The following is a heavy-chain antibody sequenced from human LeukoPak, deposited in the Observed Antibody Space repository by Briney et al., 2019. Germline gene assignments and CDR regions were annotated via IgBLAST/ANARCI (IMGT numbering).Heavy chain of an antibody. V-gene: IGHV3-30*02. J-gene: IGHJ4*02. CDR1: GFDFSSYG. CDR2: IHYDSTTE. D-gene: IGHD7-27*01. CDR3: AKVQDRLTGPFDY. Sequence: GGSLRLSCAASGFDFSSYGMHWVRQAPGKGLEWVAYIHYDSTTEDYADSVQGRFTISRDNSKNTLYLQMSSLRAEDTAVYYCAKVQDRLTGPFDYWGQGTLVTVSS.